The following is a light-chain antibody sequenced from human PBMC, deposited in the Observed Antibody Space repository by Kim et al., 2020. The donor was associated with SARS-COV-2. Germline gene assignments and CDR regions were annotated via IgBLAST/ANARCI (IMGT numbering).Light chain of an antibody. Sequence: DIVMTQSPDSLAVSLGERATINCKSSQSVLYSSNNKNYLAWYQQKVGQPPKLLIYWASTRESGVPDRFSGSGSGTDFNLTISSLQAEDVTVYYCQQYYSTPWTFGQGTKVDIK. CDR3: QQYYSTPWT. V-gene: IGKV4-1*01. J-gene: IGKJ1*01. CDR2: WAS. CDR1: QSVLYSSNNKNY.